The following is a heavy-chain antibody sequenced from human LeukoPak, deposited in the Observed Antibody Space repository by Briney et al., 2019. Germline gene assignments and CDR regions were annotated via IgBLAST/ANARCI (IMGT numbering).Heavy chain of an antibody. CDR2: ISGSGGST. D-gene: IGHD2-8*01. Sequence: GGSLRLSCAVSGLTFSTHAMNWVRQAPGKGLEWVSSISGSGGSTYYADPVKGRFTISRDNSKNTLYLHMNSLRAEDTAIYYCAKLRGMVAWFFDVWGRGTLVTVSS. J-gene: IGHJ2*01. CDR1: GLTFSTHA. V-gene: IGHV3-23*01. CDR3: AKLRGMVAWFFDV.